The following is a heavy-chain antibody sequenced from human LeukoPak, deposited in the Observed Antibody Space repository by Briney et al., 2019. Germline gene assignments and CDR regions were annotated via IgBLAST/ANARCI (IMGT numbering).Heavy chain of an antibody. V-gene: IGHV4-34*01. Sequence: SETLSLTCGVQGGSLTGYYWNWIRRSPGRGLEWLGKINHSGSTTYSPSFGRRLTISLVTSKNEVSLRLTSVTAADTAIYYCARGQRTLTAHYYDYHPIDVWGRGTTVTVSS. CDR2: INHSGST. CDR3: ARGQRTLTAHYYDYHPIDV. D-gene: IGHD3-16*01. CDR1: GGSLTGYY. J-gene: IGHJ6*02.